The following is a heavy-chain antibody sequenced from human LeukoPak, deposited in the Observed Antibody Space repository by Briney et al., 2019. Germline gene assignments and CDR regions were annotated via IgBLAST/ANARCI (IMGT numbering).Heavy chain of an antibody. V-gene: IGHV1-8*02. Sequence: ASVKVSCKASGYTFTSYGISWVRQAPGQGLEWMGWMNPNSGNTGYAQKFQGRVTMTRNTSISTAYMELSSLRSEDTAVYYCAIWFGESNDYWGQGTLVTVSS. J-gene: IGHJ4*02. CDR1: GYTFTSYG. CDR3: AIWFGESNDY. D-gene: IGHD3-10*01. CDR2: MNPNSGNT.